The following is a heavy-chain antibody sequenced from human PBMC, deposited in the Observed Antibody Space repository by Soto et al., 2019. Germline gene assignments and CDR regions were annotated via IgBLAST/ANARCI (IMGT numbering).Heavy chain of an antibody. CDR1: GYTFTNFD. CDR3: AKPYYNGWFLFTD. J-gene: IGHJ4*02. Sequence: QVQLVQSGAEVKKPGASVKVSCKASGYTFTNFDIHWVRQATGQGLEWMGWINPNSDTTNYAQKFQDRVTMTRNTSIDTAYMEVSSLRSEDTAIYYCAKPYYNGWFLFTDWGQGTLVTVSS. CDR2: INPNSDTT. V-gene: IGHV1-8*01. D-gene: IGHD3-10*01.